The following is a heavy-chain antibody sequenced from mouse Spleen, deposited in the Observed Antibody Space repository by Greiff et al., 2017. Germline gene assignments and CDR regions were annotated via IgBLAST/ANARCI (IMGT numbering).Heavy chain of an antibody. D-gene: IGHD1-1*01. Sequence: QVQLQQSGAELVRPGVSVKISCKGSGYTFTDYAMHWVKQSHAKSLEWIGVISTYYGDASYNQKFKGKATMTVDKSSSTAYMELARLTSEDSAIYYCASDYYGSGSYAMDYWGQGTSVTVSS. CDR2: ISTYYGDA. CDR1: GYTFTDYA. V-gene: IGHV1S137*01. CDR3: ASDYYGSGSYAMDY. J-gene: IGHJ4*01.